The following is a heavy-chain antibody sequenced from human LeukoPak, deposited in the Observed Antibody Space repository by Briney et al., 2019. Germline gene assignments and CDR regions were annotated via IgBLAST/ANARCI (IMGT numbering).Heavy chain of an antibody. CDR2: IKEDGSQK. Sequence: GGSLRLSCAASGFTLSRHWMSWVRQAPGKGLEWVANIKEDGSQKYYVDAVKGRFTISRDNAKNSLYLLMNSLRVEDTAVYFCARLGYPWYYDYWGQGTLVTVSS. D-gene: IGHD2-15*01. J-gene: IGHJ4*02. V-gene: IGHV3-7*01. CDR1: GFTLSRHW. CDR3: ARLGYPWYYDY.